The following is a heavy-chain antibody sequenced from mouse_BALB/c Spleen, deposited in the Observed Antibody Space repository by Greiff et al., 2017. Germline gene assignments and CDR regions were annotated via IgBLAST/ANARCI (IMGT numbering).Heavy chain of an antibody. CDR1: GFAFSSYD. V-gene: IGHV5-12-1*01. J-gene: IGHJ4*01. Sequence: EVKLVESGGGLVKPGGSLKLSCAASGFAFSSYDMSWVRQTPEKRLEWVAYISSGGGSTYYPDTVKGRFTISRDNAKNTLYLQMSSLKSEDTAMYYCARHRDYYGSSSYAMDYWGQGTSVTVSS. CDR2: ISSGGGST. D-gene: IGHD1-1*01. CDR3: ARHRDYYGSSSYAMDY.